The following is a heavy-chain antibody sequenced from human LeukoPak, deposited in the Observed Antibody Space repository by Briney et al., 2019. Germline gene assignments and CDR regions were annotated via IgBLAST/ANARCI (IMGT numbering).Heavy chain of an antibody. CDR3: TTAQWLRLRKS. Sequence: RGSLRLSCAVSGFSLSNTYMSWVRQAPGKGLEWVGRKSNTDGGTPNYAAPVIGRFTISRDDSKNTLFLQMNSLKTEDTAVYYCTTAQWLRLRKSWGQGTLVIVSS. CDR1: GFSLSNTY. J-gene: IGHJ5*02. V-gene: IGHV3-15*01. D-gene: IGHD5-12*01. CDR2: KSNTDGGTP.